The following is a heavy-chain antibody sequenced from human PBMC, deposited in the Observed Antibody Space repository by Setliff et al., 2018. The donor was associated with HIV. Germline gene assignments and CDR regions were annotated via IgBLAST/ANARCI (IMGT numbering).Heavy chain of an antibody. D-gene: IGHD5-18*01. CDR3: ARESYNYGYND. V-gene: IGHV3-30*12. CDR1: GFTFGSYG. Sequence: PGGSLRLSCTTSGFTFGSYGMHWVRQAPGKGLEWVAVISYDGSNKYYADSVKGRFTISRDNAKNTLFLQMNSLRAEDTAVYYCARESYNYGYNDWGQGTLVTVSS. CDR2: ISYDGSNK. J-gene: IGHJ4*02.